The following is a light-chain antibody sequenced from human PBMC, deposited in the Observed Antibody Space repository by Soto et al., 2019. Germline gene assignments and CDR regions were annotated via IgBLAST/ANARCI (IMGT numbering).Light chain of an antibody. V-gene: IGKV3-20*01. J-gene: IGKJ1*01. CDR1: QSVSSSY. CDR2: GAS. Sequence: EIVFTQSPGTLSLSPGERATLSCRASQSVSSSYLAWYQQKPGQAPRLLIYGASGRATGIPDRFSGSGSGTDFTLTISRLEPEDFAVYYCQQYGSSPRTFGQGTKVDIK. CDR3: QQYGSSPRT.